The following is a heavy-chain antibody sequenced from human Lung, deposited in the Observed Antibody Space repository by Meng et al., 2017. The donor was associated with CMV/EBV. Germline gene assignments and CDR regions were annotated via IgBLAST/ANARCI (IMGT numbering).Heavy chain of an antibody. CDR3: ARGHYDGA. CDR1: RFSFGGLW. V-gene: IGHV3-7*04. CDR2: IKADGSER. J-gene: IGHJ4*03. D-gene: IGHD3-16*01. Sequence: GGSLRLSCTSSRFSFGGLWMNWVRQAPGEVREWVANIKADGSERYYVDSVKGRFTISRDHAKNSLCLQMNNLRVEDTALYLCARGHYDGAWAHGNVVTVDS.